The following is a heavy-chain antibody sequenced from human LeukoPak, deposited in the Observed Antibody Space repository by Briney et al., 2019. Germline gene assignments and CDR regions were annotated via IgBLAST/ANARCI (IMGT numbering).Heavy chain of an antibody. CDR1: GFTFSSYG. J-gene: IGHJ6*03. V-gene: IGHV3-30*02. CDR3: AKDGLDCSSTSCPPQDYYYYYMDV. Sequence: PGGSLRLSCAASGFTFSSYGMHWVRQAPGKGLEWVAFIRYDGSNKYYADSVKGRFTISRDNSKNTLYLQMNSLRAEDTAVYYCAKDGLDCSSTSCPPQDYYYYYMDVWGKGTTVTVSS. CDR2: IRYDGSNK. D-gene: IGHD2-2*01.